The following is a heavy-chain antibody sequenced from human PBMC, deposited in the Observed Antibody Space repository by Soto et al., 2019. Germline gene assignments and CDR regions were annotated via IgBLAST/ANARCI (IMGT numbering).Heavy chain of an antibody. D-gene: IGHD1-7*01. Sequence: SVKVSCQASGVTFSSYASIFVRQAPEQGLGLMGGIIPIFGTANYAQKFQGRVTITADESTSTAYMELSSLRSEDTAVYYCARDRGFSITGTTYYYYGMDVWGQGTTVTVSS. CDR3: ARDRGFSITGTTYYYYGMDV. J-gene: IGHJ6*02. CDR2: IIPIFGTA. CDR1: GVTFSSYA. V-gene: IGHV1-69*13.